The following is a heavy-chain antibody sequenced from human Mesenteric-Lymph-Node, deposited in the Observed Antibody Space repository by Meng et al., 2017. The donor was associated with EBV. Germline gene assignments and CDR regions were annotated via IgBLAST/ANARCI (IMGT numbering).Heavy chain of an antibody. V-gene: IGHV4-39*01. D-gene: IGHD3/OR15-3a*01. CDR3: VRSRGWTQVEWFDP. CDR1: GGSISTTNYY. Sequence: LLDAGPTMLNPSPPLSLTCTVSGGSISTTNYYWSWVRQPPGKGLEWLGGIYYSGITYYNPSLTSRVDLSVDTSKNRFSLKLFSLTTEDTAVYFCVRSRGWTQVEWFDPWGPGILVTVSS. CDR2: IYYSGIT. J-gene: IGHJ5*02.